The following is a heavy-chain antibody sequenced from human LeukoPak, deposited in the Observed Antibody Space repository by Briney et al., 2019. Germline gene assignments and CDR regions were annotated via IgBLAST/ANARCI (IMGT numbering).Heavy chain of an antibody. CDR3: ARGPHGGFVIIPTEF. CDR1: GFTFSDYY. CDR2: ISSSGSTI. V-gene: IGHV3-11*04. Sequence: GGSLRLSCAASGFTFSDYYMTWIRQAPGKGLEWVSYISSSGSTIYYADSVKGRFTISRDNAKNSLFLQMNSLRAEDTAVYYCARGPHGGFVIIPTEFWGQGTLVTVSS. D-gene: IGHD3-3*01. J-gene: IGHJ4*02.